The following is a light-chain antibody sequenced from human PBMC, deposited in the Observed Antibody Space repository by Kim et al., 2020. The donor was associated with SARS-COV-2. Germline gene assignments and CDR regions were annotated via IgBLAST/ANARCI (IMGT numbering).Light chain of an antibody. Sequence: SYELTQPPSVSVSPGQTVSITCSGDKLGEKYSCWYQQKSGQSPVLVIYQDFKRPSGIPERFSGSNFGNTATLTISGTQAVDEADYYCQAWDSGTVVFGVGTKLTVL. CDR2: QDF. V-gene: IGLV3-1*01. J-gene: IGLJ2*01. CDR3: QAWDSGTVV. CDR1: KLGEKY.